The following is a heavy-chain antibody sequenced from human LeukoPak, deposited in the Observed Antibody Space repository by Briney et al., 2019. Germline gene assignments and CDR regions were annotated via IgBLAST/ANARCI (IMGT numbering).Heavy chain of an antibody. Sequence: GGSLRLSCAASGFTFSGSAMHWVRQASGKGLEWVGCIRSKANSYVTAYAASVKGRFTISRDDSKNTAYLQMNSLKTEDTAVYYCTGGRTYYYDSSGYFMDYWGQGTLVTVSS. J-gene: IGHJ4*02. CDR1: GFTFSGSA. D-gene: IGHD3-22*01. CDR2: IRSKANSYVT. CDR3: TGGRTYYYDSSGYFMDY. V-gene: IGHV3-73*01.